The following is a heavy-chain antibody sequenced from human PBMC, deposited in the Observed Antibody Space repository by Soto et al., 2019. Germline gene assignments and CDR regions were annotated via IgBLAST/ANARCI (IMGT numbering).Heavy chain of an antibody. V-gene: IGHV3-23*01. J-gene: IGHJ4*02. CDR2: ISGSGNST. Sequence: GGSLRLSCAASGFSINTYAMSWVRQAPGKGLEWVSVISGSGNSTYYADSVKGRFTISRDNSKNTLYLQMNSLRAEDTAVYYCSKVVPGTLSSFDYWGQGTLVPVSS. CDR1: GFSINTYA. D-gene: IGHD1-26*01. CDR3: SKVVPGTLSSFDY.